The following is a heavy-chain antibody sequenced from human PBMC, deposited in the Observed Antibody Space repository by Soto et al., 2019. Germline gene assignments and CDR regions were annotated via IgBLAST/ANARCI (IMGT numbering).Heavy chain of an antibody. J-gene: IGHJ3*02. CDR2: ISSTSSTI. Sequence: GGSLRLSCASSGFSFSAFSMNWVRQAPGKGLEWISYISSTSSTIYYADSVKGRFTISRDNAKNSLYLQMNSLRDEDTAVYYCAREGGRHCSPTRCYNAFDIWGLGTMVTVSS. CDR3: AREGGRHCSPTRCYNAFDI. D-gene: IGHD2-2*02. V-gene: IGHV3-48*02. CDR1: GFSFSAFS.